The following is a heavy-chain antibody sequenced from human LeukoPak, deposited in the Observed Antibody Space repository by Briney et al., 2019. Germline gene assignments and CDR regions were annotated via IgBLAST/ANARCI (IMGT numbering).Heavy chain of an antibody. V-gene: IGHV4-39*07. Sequence: SETLSLTCTVSGGSISSSSYYWGWIRQPPGKELEWIGSIYYSGSTYYNPSLKSRVTISVDTSKNQFSLKLSSVTAADTAVYYCARYYYDSSGHYSYNWFDPWGQGTLVTVSS. CDR1: GGSISSSSYY. CDR3: ARYYYDSSGHYSYNWFDP. D-gene: IGHD3-22*01. CDR2: IYYSGST. J-gene: IGHJ5*02.